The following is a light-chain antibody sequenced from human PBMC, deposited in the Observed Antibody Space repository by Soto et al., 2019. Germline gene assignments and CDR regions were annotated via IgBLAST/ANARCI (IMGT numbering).Light chain of an antibody. CDR1: QSLSSSY. CDR2: GVS. CDR3: QHYGYSLWT. V-gene: IGKV3-20*01. Sequence: EIVLTQSPGTLSLSPGERAILSYRASQSLSSSYLAWYQQRPGQAPSLLIYGVSSRATGIPDRFSGSGSGTDFTLTITRLEPEDCAVYYCQHYGYSLWTFGQGTKVDIK. J-gene: IGKJ1*01.